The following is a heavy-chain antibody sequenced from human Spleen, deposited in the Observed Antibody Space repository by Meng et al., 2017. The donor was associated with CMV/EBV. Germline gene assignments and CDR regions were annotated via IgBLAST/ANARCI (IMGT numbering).Heavy chain of an antibody. V-gene: IGHV3-23*03. CDR2: IYSGGSAT. Sequence: GESLKISCAASGFTFTSYAMNWVRQAPGKGLEWVSVIYSGGSATYHADSVKGRFNISRDNSKNMVYLHMNTLRADDTARYYCARLGSYTYYYYGMDVWGQGTTVTVSS. CDR1: GFTFTSYA. D-gene: IGHD1-26*01. CDR3: ARLGSYTYYYYGMDV. J-gene: IGHJ6*02.